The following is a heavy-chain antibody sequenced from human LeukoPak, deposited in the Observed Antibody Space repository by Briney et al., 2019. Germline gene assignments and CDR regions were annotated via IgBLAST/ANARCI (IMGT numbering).Heavy chain of an antibody. CDR3: ARARWTSTVTTYYLDY. Sequence: ASVKVSCKTSGYTFTDYAVQWVRQAPGQRLEWMGWINAGNGKTKYSQNFQDRVTITRDTSATTAYLDLTSLRSEDTAVYYCARARWTSTVTTYYLDYWGQGTLVTVCS. V-gene: IGHV1-3*01. J-gene: IGHJ4*02. CDR1: GYTFTDYA. D-gene: IGHD4-17*01. CDR2: INAGNGKT.